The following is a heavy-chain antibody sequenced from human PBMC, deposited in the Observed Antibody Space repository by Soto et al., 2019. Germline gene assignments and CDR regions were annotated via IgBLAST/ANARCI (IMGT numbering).Heavy chain of an antibody. J-gene: IGHJ6*02. Sequence: ESLLLSCAPSGFTFSIYSMNGVRQAPGKGLECVSSIRSSSINIYYADSVKGRFTISRDNAKNSLYLQMNSLRAEDTAVYYCARGDSSSSYYDMDVWGQGTTVTVS. CDR3: ARGDSSSSYYDMDV. D-gene: IGHD6-6*01. V-gene: IGHV3-21*01. CDR1: GFTFSIYS. CDR2: IRSSSINI.